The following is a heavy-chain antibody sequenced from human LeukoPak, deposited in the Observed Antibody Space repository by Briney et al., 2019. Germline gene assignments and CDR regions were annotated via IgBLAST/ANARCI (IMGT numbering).Heavy chain of an antibody. CDR3: ANIVVVPAAMGYFDY. D-gene: IGHD2-2*01. Sequence: PSEALSLTCTVSGYSISSGYYWGWIRRPPGKGLEWIGSIYHSGSTYYNPSLKSRVTISVDTSKNQFSLKLSSVTAADTAVYYCANIVVVPAAMGYFDYWGQGTLVTVSS. CDR2: IYHSGST. J-gene: IGHJ4*02. CDR1: GYSISSGYY. V-gene: IGHV4-38-2*02.